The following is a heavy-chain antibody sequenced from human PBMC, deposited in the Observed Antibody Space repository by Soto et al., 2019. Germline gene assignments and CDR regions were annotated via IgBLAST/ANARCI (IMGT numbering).Heavy chain of an antibody. V-gene: IGHV3-74*01. CDR3: ARAQYLADDAFDI. CDR2: INGDGRST. CDR1: GFISRSYW. D-gene: IGHD2-2*01. J-gene: IGHJ3*02. Sequence: PGGSLRLSCAASGFISRSYWMHWVRQVRGKGLVWVSRINGDGRSTSYADSVKGRFTISRDNAKNTLYLQMNSLRADDTAVYYCARAQYLADDAFDIWGQGAMVTVSS.